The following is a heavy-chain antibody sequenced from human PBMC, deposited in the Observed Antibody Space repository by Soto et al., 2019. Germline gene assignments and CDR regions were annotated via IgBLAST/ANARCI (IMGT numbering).Heavy chain of an antibody. CDR1: GFTFSSYA. V-gene: IGHV3-30-3*01. CDR3: AKDHPSLYYYDSSGPIDY. Sequence: PGGSLRLSCAASGFTFSSYAMHWVRQAPGKGLEWVAVISYDGSNKYYADSVKGRFTISRDNSKNTLYLQMNSLRAEDTAVYYCAKDHPSLYYYDSSGPIDYWGQGTLVTVSS. J-gene: IGHJ4*02. CDR2: ISYDGSNK. D-gene: IGHD3-22*01.